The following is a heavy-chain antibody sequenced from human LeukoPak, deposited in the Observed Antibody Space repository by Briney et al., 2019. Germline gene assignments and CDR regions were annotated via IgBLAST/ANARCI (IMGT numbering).Heavy chain of an antibody. J-gene: IGHJ4*02. CDR1: GFTFTSYG. Sequence: GGSLRLSCAASGFTFTSYGMSWVRQAPGRGLEWVSSISGSGDITLYADSVKGRFTISRDNSKNTLYLVMNNLRADDTAVHYCAKLSYDSGVYQSNDYWGQGTLVTVSS. V-gene: IGHV3-23*01. CDR2: ISGSGDIT. CDR3: AKLSYDSGVYQSNDY. D-gene: IGHD3-22*01.